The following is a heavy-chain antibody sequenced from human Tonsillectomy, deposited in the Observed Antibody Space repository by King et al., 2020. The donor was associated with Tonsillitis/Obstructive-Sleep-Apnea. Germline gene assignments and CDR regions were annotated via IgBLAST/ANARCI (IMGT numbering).Heavy chain of an antibody. CDR1: GFTFRNNG. Sequence: VQLVESGGGVVQPGRSLRLSCTASGFTFRNNGMHWVRQAPGKGLEWVAVIWSDGTNKYYADSVKGRFTISRDNSKNMLYLEMNSLGAEDTAVYYCARCGRLLLRGDLDYWGQGILVRVSS. D-gene: IGHD2-21*01. CDR2: IWSDGTNK. CDR3: ARCGRLLLRGDLDY. J-gene: IGHJ4*02. V-gene: IGHV3-33*01.